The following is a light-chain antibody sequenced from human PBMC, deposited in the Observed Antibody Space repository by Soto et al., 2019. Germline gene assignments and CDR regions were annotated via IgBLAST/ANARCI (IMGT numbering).Light chain of an antibody. V-gene: IGLV2-11*01. J-gene: IGLJ2*01. CDR3: ATWDDSLPAV. CDR2: DVT. Sequence: QPALTQPRSVSGSPGQSVTVSCTGTSRDVGIYNYVSWYQQRPGTAPKVMIYDVTKRPSGVPDRFSGSKSANTASLTISGLQADDEADYYCATWDDSLPAVFGGGTKLTVL. CDR1: SRDVGIYNY.